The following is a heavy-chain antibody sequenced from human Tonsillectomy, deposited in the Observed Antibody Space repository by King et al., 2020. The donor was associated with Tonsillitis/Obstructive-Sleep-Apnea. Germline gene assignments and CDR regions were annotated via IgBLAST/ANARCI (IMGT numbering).Heavy chain of an antibody. V-gene: IGHV1-3*01. CDR3: AREGGLWQYDY. CDR2: INAGNGNT. CDR1: GYTFTSYA. J-gene: IGHJ4*02. D-gene: IGHD5-18*01. Sequence: VQLVQSGAEVKKPGASVKVSCKASGYTFTSYAMHWVRQAPGQRLEWMGWINAGNGNTKYSQKFQGRVTITRDTSASTAYMQLSSLRSEDTAVYYCAREGGLWQYDYWGQGTLVTVSS.